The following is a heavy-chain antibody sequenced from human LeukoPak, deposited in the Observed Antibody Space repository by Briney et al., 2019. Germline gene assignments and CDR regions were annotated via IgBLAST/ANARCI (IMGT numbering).Heavy chain of an antibody. J-gene: IGHJ4*02. D-gene: IGHD3-3*01. CDR3: ARDVRTIFGGHNY. CDR2: IRQDGSDE. Sequence: GGSLRLSCAASGFTFSSYWMTWVRQAPGKGLEWVANIRQDGSDEYYVDSVKGRFTISRDNAKNSLYLQMNSLRAEDTAVYYCARDVRTIFGGHNYWGRGTLVAVSS. V-gene: IGHV3-7*01. CDR1: GFTFSSYW.